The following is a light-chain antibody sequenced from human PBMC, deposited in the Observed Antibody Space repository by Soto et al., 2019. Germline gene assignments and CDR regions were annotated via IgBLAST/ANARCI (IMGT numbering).Light chain of an antibody. V-gene: IGKV1-9*01. J-gene: IGKJ3*01. CDR1: QGISSY. CDR2: AAS. Sequence: DIQLTQSPSFLSASVGDRVTITCRASQGISSYLAWYQQKPGKAPNLLIYAASTLQSGVPSRFSGSGSGTEFTLTISSLQPEDFATYYCHQLNSYPRTFGPGTKVDIK. CDR3: HQLNSYPRT.